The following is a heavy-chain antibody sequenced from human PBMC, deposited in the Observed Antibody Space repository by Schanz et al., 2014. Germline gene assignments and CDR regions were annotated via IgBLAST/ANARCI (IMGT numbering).Heavy chain of an antibody. CDR3: VRVSFADPRLYRGMDRDIDY. D-gene: IGHD5-18*01. Sequence: EVQLMESGGGLVKPGGSLRLSCVASGFAFSSFAMTWVRQAPGRGLEWVSSISTSGTYMYIADSLKGRLTISRDDAKKSMYLQMNNLRAEDTAVYYCVRVSFADPRLYRGMDRDIDYWGQGTLVIVSS. CDR1: GFAFSSFA. J-gene: IGHJ4*02. V-gene: IGHV3-21*01. CDR2: ISTSGTYM.